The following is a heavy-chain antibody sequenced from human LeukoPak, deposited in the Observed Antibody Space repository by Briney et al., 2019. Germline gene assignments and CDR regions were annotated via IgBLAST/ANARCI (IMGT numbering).Heavy chain of an antibody. V-gene: IGHV3-30*18. Sequence: PGGSLRLSCVASGFTFSSYGMHWVRQAPGKGLEWVAVILYDGSNKYYADSVKGRFTISRDNSKNTLYLQMNSLRAEDTAVYYCAKDCSGGSCLGFDPWGQGTLVTVSS. CDR1: GFTFSSYG. D-gene: IGHD2-15*01. CDR2: ILYDGSNK. J-gene: IGHJ5*02. CDR3: AKDCSGGSCLGFDP.